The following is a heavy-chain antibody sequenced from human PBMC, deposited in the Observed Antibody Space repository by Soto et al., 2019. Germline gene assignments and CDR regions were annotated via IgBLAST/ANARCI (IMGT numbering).Heavy chain of an antibody. CDR3: ARDGQQAYFQH. CDR2: IYHSGST. J-gene: IGHJ1*01. CDR1: GGSISSSYW. D-gene: IGHD6-13*01. V-gene: IGHV4-4*02. Sequence: QVQLQESGPGLVKPSGTLSLTCAVSGGSISSSYWWSWVRQSPGKGLEWIGEIYHSGSTNYNPSLKSRVTISVDKPKNQLSLILSSVTAADTAVYYCARDGQQAYFQHWGQGTLVTVS.